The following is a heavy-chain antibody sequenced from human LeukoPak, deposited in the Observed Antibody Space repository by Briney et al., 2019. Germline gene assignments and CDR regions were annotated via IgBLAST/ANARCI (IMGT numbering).Heavy chain of an antibody. D-gene: IGHD3-3*01. Sequence: GGSLRLSCAVSGFGVHTFAMSWVRQAPGKGLEWVAGIGGSGGGTYFGDSVKGRFTVSRDNSKNTLYLHMNNLSAEDTAVYFCAKDQEPRFLQTTFDYWGQGTLVTVSS. CDR2: IGGSGGGT. CDR1: GFGVHTFA. CDR3: AKDQEPRFLQTTFDY. J-gene: IGHJ4*02. V-gene: IGHV3-23*01.